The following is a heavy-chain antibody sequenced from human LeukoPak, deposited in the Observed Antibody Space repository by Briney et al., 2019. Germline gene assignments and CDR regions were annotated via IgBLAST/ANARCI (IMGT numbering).Heavy chain of an antibody. D-gene: IGHD2/OR15-2a*01. CDR2: LNPSIANT. CDR1: GGTFTSYD. J-gene: IGHJ3*02. V-gene: IGHV1-8*03. Sequence: RASVKVSCKASGGTFTSYDIHWVRQAPGQGLEWVAWLNPSIANTGYAQKFQGRVTITRNTSISTAFMELSSLRSEDTAVYYCARVFKLSAFDIWGQGTMVTVSS. CDR3: ARVFKLSAFDI.